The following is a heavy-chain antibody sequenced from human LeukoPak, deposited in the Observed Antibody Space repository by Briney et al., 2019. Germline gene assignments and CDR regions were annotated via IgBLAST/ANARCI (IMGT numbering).Heavy chain of an antibody. Sequence: GGSLRLSCAASGSTVSSNYMSWVRQAPGKGLEWVSVIYSGGSTYYADSVKGRFTISRDNSKNTLYLQMNSLRAEDTAVYYCARGGPQNYYGSGSLGFDYWGQGTLVTVSS. V-gene: IGHV3-66*01. J-gene: IGHJ4*02. CDR3: ARGGPQNYYGSGSLGFDY. CDR2: IYSGGST. CDR1: GSTVSSNY. D-gene: IGHD3-10*01.